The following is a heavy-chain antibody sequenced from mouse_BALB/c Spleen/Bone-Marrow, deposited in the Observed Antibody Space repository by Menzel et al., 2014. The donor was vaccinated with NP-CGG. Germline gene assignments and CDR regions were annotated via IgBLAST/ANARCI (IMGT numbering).Heavy chain of an antibody. CDR3: AIWEYYAIVY. Sequence: VQLQQSGAELVKPGASVKLSCTASGFNIKDTYMHWVKQRPEQGLEWIGRIDPANGNTKYDPKFQGKATITADTSSNTAYLQLSSLTSKDTGVYYCAIWEYYAIVYWGQGTLFTISA. D-gene: IGHD4-1*01. J-gene: IGHJ4*01. V-gene: IGHV14-3*02. CDR1: GFNIKDTY. CDR2: IDPANGNT.